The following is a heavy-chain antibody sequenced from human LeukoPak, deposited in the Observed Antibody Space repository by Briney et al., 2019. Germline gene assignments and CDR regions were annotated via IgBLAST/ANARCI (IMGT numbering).Heavy chain of an antibody. V-gene: IGHV3-74*01. CDR1: GFTFSSYW. D-gene: IGHD6-6*01. CDR3: ARESLLIAAPFDY. Sequence: GGSLRLSCAASGFTFSSYWMHWVRQAPGKGLVWVSRINTDGSSTSYADSVKGRFTISRDNAKNTLYLQMNSLRAEDTAVYYCARESLLIAAPFDYWGQGTLVTVSS. CDR2: INTDGSST. J-gene: IGHJ4*02.